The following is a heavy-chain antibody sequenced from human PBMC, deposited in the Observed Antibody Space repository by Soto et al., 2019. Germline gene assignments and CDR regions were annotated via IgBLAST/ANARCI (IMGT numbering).Heavy chain of an antibody. J-gene: IGHJ6*02. V-gene: IGHV3-23*01. CDR2: ISGGGGST. CDR3: AKSIAAANYYYYGMDV. D-gene: IGHD6-13*01. Sequence: GGSLRLSCAASGFTFSSFAMSWVRQAPGKGLDWVSAISGGGGSTYSADSVKGRFTISRDNSKNTLYLQMNSLRAEDTAVYYCAKSIAAANYYYYGMDVWGQGTTVTVSS. CDR1: GFTFSSFA.